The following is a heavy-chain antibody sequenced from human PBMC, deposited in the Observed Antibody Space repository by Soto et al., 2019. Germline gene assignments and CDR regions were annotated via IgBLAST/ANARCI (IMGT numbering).Heavy chain of an antibody. CDR1: GASMSSGGYY. D-gene: IGHD6-6*01. CDR3: ARDRHNNFFDP. Sequence: TLSLTCTVSGASMSSGGYYWTWIRQSPGKGLEWIGYIYYSGSTYYNPSLESRVAISLDTSRSQFSLTLHSVTAADTAIYYCARDRHNNFFDPWGQGTLVTVSS. CDR2: IYYSGST. V-gene: IGHV4-31*03. J-gene: IGHJ5*02.